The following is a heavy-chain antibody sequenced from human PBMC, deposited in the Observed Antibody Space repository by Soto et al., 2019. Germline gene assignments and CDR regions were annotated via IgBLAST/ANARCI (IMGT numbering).Heavy chain of an antibody. D-gene: IGHD2-2*01. CDR2: IYYSGST. CDR3: ARGMGKVVPAARKKDDAFDI. CDR1: GGSISSYY. V-gene: IGHV4-59*01. Sequence: PSETLSLTCTVSGGSISSYYWSWIRQPPGKGLEWIGYIYYSGSTNYNPSLKSRVTISVDTSKNQFSLKLSSVTAADTAVYYCARGMGKVVPAARKKDDAFDIWGQGTMVTVSS. J-gene: IGHJ3*02.